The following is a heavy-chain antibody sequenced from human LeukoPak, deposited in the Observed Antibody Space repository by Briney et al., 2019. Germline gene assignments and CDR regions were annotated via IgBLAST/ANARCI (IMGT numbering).Heavy chain of an antibody. Sequence: GASVKVSCKASRHTFTGYYMHWVRQAPGQGLEWTGWINPHSGDTNYAQKFQGRVTMTRDTSTSTAYMEVSRLRSDDTAVYYCAHDRTSRVYSRYDCFDYWGQGTLVTVSS. CDR2: INPHSGDT. V-gene: IGHV1-2*02. CDR1: RHTFTGYY. CDR3: AHDRTSRVYSRYDCFDY. D-gene: IGHD5-12*01. J-gene: IGHJ4*02.